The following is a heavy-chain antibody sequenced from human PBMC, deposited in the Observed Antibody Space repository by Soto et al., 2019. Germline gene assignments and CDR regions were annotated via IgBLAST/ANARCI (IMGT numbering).Heavy chain of an antibody. CDR3: ASSNKEYYDILTGYYIFYYMDV. CDR2: IYSGGST. Sequence: SLRLCCAASGFTVSSNSMSWVRQAPGKGLEWVSVIYSGGSTYYADSVKGRFTISRDNSKNTLYLQMNSLRAEDTAVYYCASSNKEYYDILTGYYIFYYMDVWGKGTTVTVSS. J-gene: IGHJ6*03. CDR1: GFTVSSNS. D-gene: IGHD3-9*01. V-gene: IGHV3-66*01.